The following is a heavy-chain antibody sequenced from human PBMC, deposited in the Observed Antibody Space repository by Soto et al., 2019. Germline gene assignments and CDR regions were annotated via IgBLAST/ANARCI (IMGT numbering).Heavy chain of an antibody. CDR2: IYNGEST. D-gene: IGHD3-16*01. Sequence: EVQLVESGGGLIQPGGSLRLSCAASGFTVNSDYMNWIRQTPGKGLEWVAFIYNGESTHYADSVKGRFTISSDRSKNILYLQMNSLRIEDTAVYYCARDGRGLGKLSLFEYWGQGTLVTVSS. J-gene: IGHJ4*02. CDR1: GFTVNSDY. CDR3: ARDGRGLGKLSLFEY. V-gene: IGHV3-53*01.